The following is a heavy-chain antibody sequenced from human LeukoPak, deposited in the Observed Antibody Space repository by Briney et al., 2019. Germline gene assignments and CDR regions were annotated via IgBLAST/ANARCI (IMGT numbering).Heavy chain of an antibody. CDR1: GFGVSNND. CDR2: IYSGGGA. CDR3: ARGLPPNYYYYMDV. Sequence: PGGSLRLSCAAYGFGVSNNDMSWVRQAPGKGLEWVSVIYSGGGAYYADSVKGRFTISRDNSKNTLYLQMNSLRAEDTAVYYCARGLPPNYYYYMDVWGKGTTVTISS. V-gene: IGHV3-66*01. J-gene: IGHJ6*03.